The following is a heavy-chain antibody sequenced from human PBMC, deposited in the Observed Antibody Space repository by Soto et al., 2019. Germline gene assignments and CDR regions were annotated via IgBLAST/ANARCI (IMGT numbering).Heavy chain of an antibody. J-gene: IGHJ5*02. D-gene: IGHD2-15*01. CDR2: IYYSGST. CDR1: GGSISSGGYY. V-gene: IGHV4-31*03. Sequence: PSETLSLTCTVSGGSISSGGYYWSWIRQHPGKGLEWIGYIYYSGSTYYNPSLKSRVTISVDTSKNQFSLKLSSVTAADTAVYYCANLIGYCSGGSCYPSWFDPWGQGTLVTVSS. CDR3: ANLIGYCSGGSCYPSWFDP.